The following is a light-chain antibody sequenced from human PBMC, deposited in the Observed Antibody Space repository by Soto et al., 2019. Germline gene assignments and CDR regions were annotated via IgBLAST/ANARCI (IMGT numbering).Light chain of an antibody. CDR2: DVS. CDR1: SSDVGGYNF. J-gene: IGLJ2*01. Sequence: QSALTQPASVSGSPGQSITISCTGTSSDVGGYNFVSWYQQHPGKAPKLMIYDVSNRPSVVSNRFSGSTSGNTASLTISGLQAEDEADYYCSSYTSSSTLEVFGGGTKVTVL. CDR3: SSYTSSSTLEV. V-gene: IGLV2-14*01.